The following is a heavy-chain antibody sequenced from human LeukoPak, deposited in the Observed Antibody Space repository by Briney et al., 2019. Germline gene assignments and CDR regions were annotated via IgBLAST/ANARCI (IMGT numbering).Heavy chain of an antibody. J-gene: IGHJ4*02. CDR3: ARDSCSGGSCYSDY. V-gene: IGHV3-21*01. CDR1: GLTFSSYS. D-gene: IGHD2-15*01. CDR2: ISSSSSYI. Sequence: GGSLRLSCAASGLTFSSYSMNWVRQAPGKGLEWVSSISSSSSYIYYADSVKGRFTISSDNSKNTLYLQMNSLRAEDTAVYYCARDSCSGGSCYSDYWGQGTLVTVSS.